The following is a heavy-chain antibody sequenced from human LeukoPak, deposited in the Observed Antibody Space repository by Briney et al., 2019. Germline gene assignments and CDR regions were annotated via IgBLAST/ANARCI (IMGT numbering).Heavy chain of an antibody. V-gene: IGHV1-2*06. Sequence: GASVKVSCKASGYTFTGYYMHWVPQAPGQGLEWMGRINPNSGDTDYAQKFQGRVTMTRDTSITTAYMDLSRLMSDDTAVYYCARAPVSDWFDPWGQGTLVTVSS. CDR1: GYTFTGYY. CDR3: ARAPVSDWFDP. D-gene: IGHD6-25*01. J-gene: IGHJ5*02. CDR2: INPNSGDT.